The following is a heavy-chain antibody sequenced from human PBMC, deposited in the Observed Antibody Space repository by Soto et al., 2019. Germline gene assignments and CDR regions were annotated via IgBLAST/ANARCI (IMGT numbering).Heavy chain of an antibody. CDR3: ARESNEEAFDI. CDR1: GYTFTSYD. V-gene: IGHV1-8*01. Sequence: ASVKVSCKASGYTFTSYDINWVRQATGQGLEWMGWMNPNSGNTGYAQKFQGRVTMTRNTSISTAYMGLSSLGSEDTAVYYCARESNEEAFDIWGQGTMVTVSS. J-gene: IGHJ3*02. D-gene: IGHD1-1*01. CDR2: MNPNSGNT.